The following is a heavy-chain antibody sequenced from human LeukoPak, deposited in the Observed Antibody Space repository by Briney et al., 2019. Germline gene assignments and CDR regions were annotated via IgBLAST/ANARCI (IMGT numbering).Heavy chain of an antibody. CDR2: IYYSGIT. J-gene: IGHJ4*02. D-gene: IGHD3-22*01. CDR3: ASSPSGYYPDY. Sequence: SETLSLTCTVSGGSISSYYWSWIRQPPGKGLEWIGYIYYSGITNYNPSLKSRVTISVDTSKNQFSLKLSSVTAADTAVYYCASSPSGYYPDYWGQGTLVTVSS. CDR1: GGSISSYY. V-gene: IGHV4-59*01.